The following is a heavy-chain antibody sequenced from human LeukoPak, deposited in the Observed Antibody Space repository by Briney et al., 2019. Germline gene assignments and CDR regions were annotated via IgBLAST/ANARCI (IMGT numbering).Heavy chain of an antibody. CDR1: GFTFSSYD. J-gene: IGHJ4*02. Sequence: GGSLRLSCAASGFTFSSYDMSWVRQAPGKGLEWVTAISGSGDSTYYADSVKGRFTISRDNSKNTLYLQMNSLRAEDTAVYYCAKDSSSSGFDYWGQGTLVTVSS. CDR2: ISGSGDST. CDR3: AKDSSSSGFDY. D-gene: IGHD6-6*01. V-gene: IGHV3-23*01.